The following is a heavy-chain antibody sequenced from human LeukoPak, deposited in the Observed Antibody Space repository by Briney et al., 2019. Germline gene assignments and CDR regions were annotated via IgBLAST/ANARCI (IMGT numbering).Heavy chain of an antibody. V-gene: IGHV3-11*01. CDR3: ARDLQGGNYDFWSGYRYYYYYYMDV. Sequence: GGSLRLSCAASGFTFSDYYMSWIRQAPGKGQEWVSYISSSGSAIYYADSVKGRFTISRDNAKNSLYLQMNSLRAEDTAVYYCARDLQGGNYDFWSGYRYYYYYYMDVWGKGTTVTVSS. CDR2: ISSSGSAI. CDR1: GFTFSDYY. D-gene: IGHD3-3*01. J-gene: IGHJ6*03.